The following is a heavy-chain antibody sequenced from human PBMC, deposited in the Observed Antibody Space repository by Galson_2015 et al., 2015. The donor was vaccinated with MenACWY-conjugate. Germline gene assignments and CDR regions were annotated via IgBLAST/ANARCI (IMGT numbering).Heavy chain of an antibody. Sequence: SLRLSCAASGFTLSTYWMSWVRQAPGQGLEWVANIKQDGSVKYYVGSVKGRFTISRDNAKNSVYLQMNSLRAEDTAVYYCAKDLSHSWAYYGMDVWGQGTTVTVSS. CDR2: IKQDGSVK. J-gene: IGHJ6*02. CDR1: GFTLSTYW. V-gene: IGHV3-7*01. CDR3: AKDLSHSWAYYGMDV. D-gene: IGHD2/OR15-2a*01.